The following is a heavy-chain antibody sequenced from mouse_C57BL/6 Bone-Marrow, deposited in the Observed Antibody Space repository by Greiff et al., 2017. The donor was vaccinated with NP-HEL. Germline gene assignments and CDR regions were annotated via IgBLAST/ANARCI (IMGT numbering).Heavy chain of an antibody. CDR2: IWTGGGT. CDR3: ARNRYYGSRGYYYAMDY. V-gene: IGHV2-9-1*01. J-gene: IGHJ4*01. Sequence: QVQLKESGPGLVAPSQSLSITCTVSGFSLTSYAISWVRQPPGKGLEWLGVIWTGGGTNYNSALKSRQSISKDNSKSQVFLKMNSLQTDDTARYYCARNRYYGSRGYYYAMDYWGQGTSVTVSS. D-gene: IGHD1-1*01. CDR1: GFSLTSYA.